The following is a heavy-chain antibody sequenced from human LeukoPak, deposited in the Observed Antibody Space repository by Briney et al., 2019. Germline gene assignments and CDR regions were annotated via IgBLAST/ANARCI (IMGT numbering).Heavy chain of an antibody. Sequence: PSETLSLTCTVSGGSIRDYYWSWIRQPAGKGLEWIGRIYSSGTTTYNPSLKGRVTMSLDTSKNQFSLNLRFVTAADTAVYYCARDGGHYGSRIGPFYWGQGTLVTVSS. J-gene: IGHJ4*02. CDR2: IYSSGTT. D-gene: IGHD3-10*01. V-gene: IGHV4-4*07. CDR3: ARDGGHYGSRIGPFY. CDR1: GGSIRDYY.